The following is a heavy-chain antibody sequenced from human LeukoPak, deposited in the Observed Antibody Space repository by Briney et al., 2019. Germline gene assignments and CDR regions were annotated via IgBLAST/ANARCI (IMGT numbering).Heavy chain of an antibody. CDR1: GGSISSGDYY. Sequence: SQTLSLTCTVSGGSISSGDYYWSWIRQPPGKGLEWIGYIYYSGSTYYNPSLKSRVTISVDTSKNQFSLKLSSVTAADTAVYYCARYCSSTSCYKDGMDVWGQGTTVTVSS. CDR2: IYYSGST. J-gene: IGHJ6*02. D-gene: IGHD2-2*02. CDR3: ARYCSSTSCYKDGMDV. V-gene: IGHV4-30-4*01.